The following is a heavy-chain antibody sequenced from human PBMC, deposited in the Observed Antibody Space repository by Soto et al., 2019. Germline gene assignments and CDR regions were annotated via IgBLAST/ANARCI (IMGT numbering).Heavy chain of an antibody. CDR2: IYYSGST. J-gene: IGHJ6*02. CDR3: ARDLYYYDSSGYYGSYYGMDV. V-gene: IGHV4-31*03. Sequence: QVQLQESGPGLVKPSQTLSLTCTVSGGSISSGGYYWSWIRQQPGKGLEWIGYIYYSGSTYYNPSLKSRVTITVDTSKNQFSLKLSSVTAADTAVYYCARDLYYYDSSGYYGSYYGMDVWGQGTTVTVSS. CDR1: GGSISSGGYY. D-gene: IGHD3-22*01.